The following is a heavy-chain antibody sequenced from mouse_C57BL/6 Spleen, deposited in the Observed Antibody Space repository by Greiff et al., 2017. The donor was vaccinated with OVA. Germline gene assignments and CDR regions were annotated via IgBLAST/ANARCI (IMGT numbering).Heavy chain of an antibody. CDR3: ARWNNYGDSLYAMDY. D-gene: IGHD1-3*01. CDR2: IYPRSGNT. Sequence: QVQLQQSGAELVKPGASVKLSCKASGYTFTSYYMSWVKQRTEQGLEWIGEIYPRSGNTNYNEKFKGKATLTADKSSSTADMELRSLTSEDSAVYFCARWNNYGDSLYAMDYWGQGTSVTVSS. CDR1: GYTFTSYY. J-gene: IGHJ4*01. V-gene: IGHV1-81*01.